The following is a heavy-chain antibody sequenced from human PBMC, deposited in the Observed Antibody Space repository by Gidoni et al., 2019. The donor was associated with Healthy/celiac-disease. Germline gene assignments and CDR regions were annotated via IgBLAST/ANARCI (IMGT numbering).Heavy chain of an antibody. V-gene: IGHV3-23*01. CDR1: GFTFSSYA. D-gene: IGHD2-2*01. J-gene: IGHJ3*02. CDR2: ISGSGGST. CDR3: AKDSVVPAAIRDAFDI. Sequence: EVPLLESGGGLVQPGGSLRLSCAASGFTFSSYAMSWVRQAPGKGLEWVSAISGSGGSTYYADSVKGRFTISRDNSKNTLYLQMNSLRAEDTAVYYCAKDSVVPAAIRDAFDIWGQGTMVTVSS.